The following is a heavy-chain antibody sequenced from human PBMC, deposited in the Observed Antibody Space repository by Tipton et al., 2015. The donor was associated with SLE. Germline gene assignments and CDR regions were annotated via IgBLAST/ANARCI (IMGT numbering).Heavy chain of an antibody. CDR2: IYHSGST. D-gene: IGHD3-3*01. J-gene: IGHJ4*02. V-gene: IGHV4-38-2*01. Sequence: TLSLTCAVSGYSISSGYYWGWIRQPPGKGLEWIGSIYHSGSTYYNPSLKSRVTISVDTSKNQFSLKLSSVTAADTAVYYCARTGITIFGVVTTGHFDYWGQGTLVTVSS. CDR1: GYSISSGYY. CDR3: ARTGITIFGVVTTGHFDY.